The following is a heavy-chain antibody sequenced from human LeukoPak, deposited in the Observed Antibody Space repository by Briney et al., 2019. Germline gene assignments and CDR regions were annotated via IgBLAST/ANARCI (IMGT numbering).Heavy chain of an antibody. CDR3: AKDQVVVTPQANPGGSPDYYYGMDV. J-gene: IGHJ6*02. CDR1: GFTFSSYS. Sequence: GGSLRLSCAASGFTFSSYSMNWVRQAPGKGLEWVSYISSSSSTIYYADSVKGRFTISRDNSKNTLYLQMNSLRAEDTAVYYCAKDQVVVTPQANPGGSPDYYYGMDVWGQGTTVTVSS. CDR2: ISSSSSTI. D-gene: IGHD2-21*02. V-gene: IGHV3-48*01.